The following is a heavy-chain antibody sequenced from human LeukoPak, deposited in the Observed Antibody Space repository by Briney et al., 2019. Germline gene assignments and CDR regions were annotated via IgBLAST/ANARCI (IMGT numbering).Heavy chain of an antibody. Sequence: GRFLRLSCAASGFTFSSYAMHWARQAQGKGLEGGAVISFDGSNKYYADSVKGRFTISRDNSKNTLYLQMNSLRAEDTAVYYCARGPDIVVVPAAMTPYDAFDIWGQGTMVTVSS. CDR3: ARGPDIVVVPAAMTPYDAFDI. V-gene: IGHV3-30*04. CDR2: ISFDGSNK. J-gene: IGHJ3*02. D-gene: IGHD2-2*01. CDR1: GFTFSSYA.